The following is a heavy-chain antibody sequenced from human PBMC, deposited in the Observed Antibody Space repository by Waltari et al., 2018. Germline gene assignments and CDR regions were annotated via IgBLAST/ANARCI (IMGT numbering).Heavy chain of an antibody. CDR3: ARAKCSSNSCANSVSWFDP. CDR2: IHPDDSDT. Sequence: EVQLVQSGAEVKKPGESLKISCKGFGYTFTNYWIVWVRLMPGKGREYMGIIHPDDSDTRYSPSFRGQVTISVDKSINTAYLQWNSLKASDTAMYYCARAKCSSNSCANSVSWFDPWGQGTLVTVSS. J-gene: IGHJ5*02. D-gene: IGHD2-2*01. CDR1: GYTFTNYW. V-gene: IGHV5-51*01.